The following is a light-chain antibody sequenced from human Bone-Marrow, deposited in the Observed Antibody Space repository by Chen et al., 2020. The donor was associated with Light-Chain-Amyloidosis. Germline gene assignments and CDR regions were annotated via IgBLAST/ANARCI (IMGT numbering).Light chain of an antibody. CDR2: GAS. CDR1: QSVSNN. Sequence: EIVMTQSPATLSVSPVERATLSCRASQSVSNNLAWYQQKPGQAPRLLIYGASTRATGIPARFSGSGSWTEFTLSISSLQSEDFAVYYCQQYNDWPLFGPGTKVDI. V-gene: IGKV3-15*01. CDR3: QQYNDWPL. J-gene: IGKJ3*01.